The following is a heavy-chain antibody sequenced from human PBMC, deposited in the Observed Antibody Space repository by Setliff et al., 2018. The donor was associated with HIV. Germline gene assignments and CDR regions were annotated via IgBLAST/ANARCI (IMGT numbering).Heavy chain of an antibody. V-gene: IGHV1-18*01. J-gene: IGHJ4*02. CDR3: ARVFSGISGWFLFDY. Sequence: ASVKVSCKASGYTFTSYGISWVRQAPGQGLEWMGWISTYNGNTKYVQKLQGRVTMTTDTSTSTAYMELSSLRSEDTAVYYCARVFSGISGWFLFDYWGQGTLVTVSS. D-gene: IGHD6-19*01. CDR1: GYTFTSYG. CDR2: ISTYNGNT.